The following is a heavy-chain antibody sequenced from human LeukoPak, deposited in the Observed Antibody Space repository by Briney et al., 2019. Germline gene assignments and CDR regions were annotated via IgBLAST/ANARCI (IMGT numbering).Heavy chain of an antibody. CDR1: GFTFSSYG. CDR2: IWYDGSNK. Sequence: GRSLRLSCAASGFTFSSYGMHWVRQAPGKGLEWVAVIWYDGSNKYYADSVKGRFTISRDNPKNTLYLQMNSLRAEDTAVYYCAKALNEGDGYNWGAFDIWGQGTMVTVSS. D-gene: IGHD5-24*01. V-gene: IGHV3-33*06. CDR3: AKALNEGDGYNWGAFDI. J-gene: IGHJ3*02.